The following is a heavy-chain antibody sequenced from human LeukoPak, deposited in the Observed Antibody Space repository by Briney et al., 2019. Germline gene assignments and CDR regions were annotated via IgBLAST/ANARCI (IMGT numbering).Heavy chain of an antibody. V-gene: IGHV3-23*01. Sequence: AISGSGGSTYYADSVKGRFTISRDNSKNTLYLQMNSLRAEDTAVYYCSAGYSSSWYYFDYWGQGTLVTVSS. D-gene: IGHD6-13*01. J-gene: IGHJ4*02. CDR2: ISGSGGST. CDR3: SAGYSSSWYYFDY.